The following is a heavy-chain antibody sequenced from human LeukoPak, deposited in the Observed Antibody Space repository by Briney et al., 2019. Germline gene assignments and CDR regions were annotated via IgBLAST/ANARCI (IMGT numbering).Heavy chain of an antibody. CDR3: ARHLMGPLDRYVDY. V-gene: IGHV3-48*01. Sequence: GASLILSWAAAGCTFSSYEVYLGQQAARGVQGLGSIISSSSSTIYYAASVKGRFTISRDNAKNSLYLQMNSLRAEDTAVYYCARHLMGPLDRYVDYWGQGTLVTVSS. D-gene: IGHD2-21*01. J-gene: IGHJ4*02. CDR2: ISSSSSTI. CDR1: GCTFSSYE.